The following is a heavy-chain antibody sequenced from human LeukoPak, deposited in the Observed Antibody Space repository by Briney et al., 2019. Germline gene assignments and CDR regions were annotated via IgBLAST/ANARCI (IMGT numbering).Heavy chain of an antibody. V-gene: IGHV3-15*01. CDR1: GFTFTNAW. D-gene: IGHD3-10*01. J-gene: IGHJ4*02. CDR3: TTDLGTYYHGSQRLIPIDY. CDR2: IKSKTDGETT. Sequence: GGSLRLSCVDSGFTFTNAWMSWVRQAPGKGLEWIGRIKSKTDGETTNYAEPVRGRFTISRDDSKGAVYLQMNSLKIEHTAVYYCTTDLGTYYHGSQRLIPIDYWGQGTLVTVSS.